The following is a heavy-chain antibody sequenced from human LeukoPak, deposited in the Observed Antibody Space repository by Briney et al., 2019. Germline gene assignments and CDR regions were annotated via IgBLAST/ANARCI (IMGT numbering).Heavy chain of an antibody. V-gene: IGHV3-11*04. CDR1: GFTFSDYY. D-gene: IGHD5-24*01. CDR2: ISRSGSTI. CDR3: ATEMATKNDY. J-gene: IGHJ4*02. Sequence: PGGSLRLSCAASGFTFSDYYMSWIRQAPGKGLEWVSSISRSGSTIYYADSVKGRFTISRDNAKNSLYLQMNSLRAEDTAVYYCATEMATKNDYWGQGTLVTVSS.